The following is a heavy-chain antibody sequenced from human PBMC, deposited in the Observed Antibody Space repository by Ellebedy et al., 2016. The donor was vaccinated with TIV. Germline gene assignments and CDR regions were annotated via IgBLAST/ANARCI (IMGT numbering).Heavy chain of an antibody. V-gene: IGHV1-8*01. CDR3: ARGRGYDFLTNKYLFYHGLDV. D-gene: IGHD3-9*01. CDR2: MNPYSGDT. CDR1: GYTFTSYD. Sequence: AASVKVSCKASGYTFTSYDINWVRQATGQGLEWMGWMNPYSGDTAYAQNFQGRVTMTRNTSVTTAYMELTSLRSEDTAVYFCARGRGYDFLTNKYLFYHGLDVWGQGTTVTVSS. J-gene: IGHJ6*02.